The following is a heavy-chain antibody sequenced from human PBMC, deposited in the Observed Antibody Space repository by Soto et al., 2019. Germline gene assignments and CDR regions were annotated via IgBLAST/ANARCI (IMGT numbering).Heavy chain of an antibody. Sequence: GGSLRLSCAASGFSFRSYWMHWVRQAPGKGLVWVSRINSDGSSSTYADSVKGRFTISRDNAKNTLYLQMNSLRAEDTAVHYCARVVTHYNGSYRTIDYWGQGTLVTVSS. CDR3: ARVVTHYNGSYRTIDY. J-gene: IGHJ4*02. CDR2: INSDGSSS. V-gene: IGHV3-74*01. D-gene: IGHD1-26*01. CDR1: GFSFRSYW.